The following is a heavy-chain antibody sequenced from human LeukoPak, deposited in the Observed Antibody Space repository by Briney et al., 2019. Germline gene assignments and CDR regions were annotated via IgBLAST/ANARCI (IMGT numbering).Heavy chain of an antibody. J-gene: IGHJ1*01. CDR1: GFTFNNFA. Sequence: GGSLRLSCAASGFTFNNFAMHWVRRAPGKAPEWVSAISGSGGSTYYADSAKGRFTISRDNSKNTLYLQMNSLRAEDTAVYYCAKQAQRLRDEYFQHWGQGTLVTVSS. CDR2: ISGSGGST. V-gene: IGHV3-23*01. D-gene: IGHD6-19*01. CDR3: AKQAQRLRDEYFQH.